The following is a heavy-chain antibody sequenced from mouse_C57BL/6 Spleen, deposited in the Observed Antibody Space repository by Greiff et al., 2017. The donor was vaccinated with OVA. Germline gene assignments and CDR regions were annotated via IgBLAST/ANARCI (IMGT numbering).Heavy chain of an antibody. Sequence: EVKVVESGGGLVKPGGSLKLSCAASGFTFSSYAMSWVRQTPEKRLEWVATISDGGSYTYYPDNVKGRFTISRDNAKNNLYLQMSHLKSEDTAMYYCARDGDYYGSSYPWYFDVWGTGTTVTVSS. CDR3: ARDGDYYGSSYPWYFDV. D-gene: IGHD1-1*01. J-gene: IGHJ1*03. V-gene: IGHV5-4*01. CDR1: GFTFSSYA. CDR2: ISDGGSYT.